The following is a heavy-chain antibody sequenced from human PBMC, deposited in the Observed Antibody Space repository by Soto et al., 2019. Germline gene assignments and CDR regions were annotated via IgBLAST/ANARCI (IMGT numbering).Heavy chain of an antibody. CDR1: AFTFSSYA. J-gene: IGHJ6*03. Sequence: EVQLLESGGGLVQPGGSLRLSCAASAFTFSSYAMTWVRQAPGKGLEWVSAISGSGGSTYYADSVKGRFTISRDNSKNTLFLQMNSLRAEETALYYCAKSSRTTYRYFDMDVWGKGTTVTVSS. V-gene: IGHV3-23*01. CDR3: AKSSRTTYRYFDMDV. CDR2: ISGSGGST. D-gene: IGHD1-7*01.